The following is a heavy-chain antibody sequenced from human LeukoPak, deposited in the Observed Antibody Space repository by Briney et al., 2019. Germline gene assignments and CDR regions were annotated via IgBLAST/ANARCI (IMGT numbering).Heavy chain of an antibody. V-gene: IGHV5-51*01. J-gene: IGHJ6*03. CDR3: ARLGGYDALRDYYYYYMDV. CDR1: GYNFTIYW. D-gene: IGHD5-12*01. CDR2: IYPGDSDT. Sequence: GESLKISCKGSGYNFTIYWIGWVRQMPGKGLDWMGIIYPGDSDTRYSPSFQGQVTISADKSISTAYLQWSSLKASDTAMYYCARLGGYDALRDYYYYYMDVWGKGTTVTVSS.